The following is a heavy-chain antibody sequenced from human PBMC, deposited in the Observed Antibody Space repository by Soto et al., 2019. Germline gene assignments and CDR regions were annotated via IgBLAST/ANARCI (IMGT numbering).Heavy chain of an antibody. CDR1: GFTFSSYG. CDR2: ISYDGSNK. CDR3: AKEHLLKRRGAGNYVSLVY. J-gene: IGHJ4*02. V-gene: IGHV3-30*18. D-gene: IGHD3-16*01. Sequence: GGSLRLSCAASGFTFSSYGMHWVRQAPGKGLEWVAVISYDGSNKYYADSVKGRFTISRDNSKNTLYLQMNSLRAEDTAVYYCAKEHLLKRRGAGNYVSLVYWGQGTLVTVSS.